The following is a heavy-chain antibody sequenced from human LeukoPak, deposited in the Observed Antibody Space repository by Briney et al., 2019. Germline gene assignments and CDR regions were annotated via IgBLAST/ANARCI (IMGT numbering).Heavy chain of an antibody. CDR2: ISSSSSYI. D-gene: IGHD6-13*01. J-gene: IGHJ4*02. CDR1: GFTFSSYS. CDR3: ARDGGSSYSSSWSKSFGY. V-gene: IGHV3-21*01. Sequence: PGGSLRLSCAASGFTFSSYSMNWVRQAPGKGLEWVSSISSSSSYIYYADSVKGRFTISRDNAKNSLYLQMNSLRAEDTAVYYCARDGGSSYSSSWSKSFGYWGQGTLVTVSS.